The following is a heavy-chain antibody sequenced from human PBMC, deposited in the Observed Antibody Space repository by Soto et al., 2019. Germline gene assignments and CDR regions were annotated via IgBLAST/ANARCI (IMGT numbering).Heavy chain of an antibody. D-gene: IGHD2-2*02. CDR2: INPSGGST. J-gene: IGHJ4*02. CDR1: GYTVTSYY. CDR3: ARTPGYTDRNYFDY. Sequence: ASVKVSCKASGYTVTSYYMHWVLQAPGQGLEWMGIINPSGGSTTYAQKFQGRLTMTRDTSTSTVYMELSSLRSEDTAMYYCARTPGYTDRNYFDYWGQGTLVTVSS. V-gene: IGHV1-46*01.